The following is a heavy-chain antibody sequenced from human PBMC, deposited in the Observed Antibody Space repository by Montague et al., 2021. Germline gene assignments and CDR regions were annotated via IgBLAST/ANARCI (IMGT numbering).Heavy chain of an antibody. D-gene: IGHD5-24*01. CDR2: VYYTGTT. V-gene: IGHV4-59*13. Sequence: SETLSLTRTVSGDSINFYYWSCIRQPPGKGLEWIGYVYYTGTTNYNPSLKSRVTISVDTSRNQFFLNVNSVTAADTAVYYCARKGNNWDYWGQGTLVTVSS. CDR1: GDSINFYY. CDR3: ARKGNNWDY. J-gene: IGHJ4*02.